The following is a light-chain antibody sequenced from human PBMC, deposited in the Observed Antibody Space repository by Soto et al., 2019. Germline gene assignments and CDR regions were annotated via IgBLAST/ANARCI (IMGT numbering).Light chain of an antibody. J-gene: IGLJ1*01. CDR2: GVT. CDR1: SSDIGGYDY. CDR3: SSYTSGSTLYV. V-gene: IGLV2-14*01. Sequence: QSALTQPASVSGSPGQSITISCTGTSSDIGGYDYVSWYQHHPGKAPKFIIYGVTNRPSGVSHRFSGSRSGNTASLTISGLQAEDEAHYYCSSYTSGSTLYVFGTGTKLTVL.